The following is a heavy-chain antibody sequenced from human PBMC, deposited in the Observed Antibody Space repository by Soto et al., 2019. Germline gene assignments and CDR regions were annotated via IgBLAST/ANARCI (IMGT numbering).Heavy chain of an antibody. CDR2: INAGNGNT. Sequence: ASVKVSFKASGYTFTSYAMHWVRQAPGQRLEWMGWINAGNGNTKYSQKFQGRVTITRDTSASTAYMELSSLRSEDTAVYYCALDSTYRSGWYWYFQHWGQGTLVTVSS. D-gene: IGHD6-19*01. CDR3: ALDSTYRSGWYWYFQH. J-gene: IGHJ1*01. V-gene: IGHV1-3*01. CDR1: GYTFTSYA.